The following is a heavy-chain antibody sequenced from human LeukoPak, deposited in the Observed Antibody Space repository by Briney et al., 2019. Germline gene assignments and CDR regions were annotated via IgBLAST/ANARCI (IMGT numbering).Heavy chain of an antibody. D-gene: IGHD4-17*01. Sequence: SGGSLRLSCGASGLSFISYGMHWVRQAPGKGLEWVGVISDDGRSKDYADSVKGRFTISRDNSKDTLYLQMNSLRAEDTAVYYCAKRPSDYGDYVSYFDHWGQGTLVTVSS. CDR1: GLSFISYG. V-gene: IGHV3-30*18. CDR2: ISDDGRSK. J-gene: IGHJ4*02. CDR3: AKRPSDYGDYVSYFDH.